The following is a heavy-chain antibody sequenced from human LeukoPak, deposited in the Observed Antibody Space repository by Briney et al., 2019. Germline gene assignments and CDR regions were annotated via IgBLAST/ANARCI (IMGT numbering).Heavy chain of an antibody. CDR2: INQDASVR. J-gene: IGHJ4*02. V-gene: IGHV3-7*01. CDR3: ARDPGSSSFDL. D-gene: IGHD6-13*01. Sequence: GGSLRLSCAASGFSFSTYWLSWVRQTPEKGLEFVANINQDASVRNYMDSLKGRCTISRDNAKKSVYLEINSLRADDTAVYYCARDPGSSSFDLWGQGALVTVSS. CDR1: GFSFSTYW.